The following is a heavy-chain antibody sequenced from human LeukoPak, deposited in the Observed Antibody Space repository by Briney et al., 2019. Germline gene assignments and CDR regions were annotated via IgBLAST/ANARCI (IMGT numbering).Heavy chain of an antibody. Sequence: PGGSLRLSCAASGFTFSSYAMNWVRQAPGKGLEWVSTIGGSGDSTYYADSVKGRFTISRDNSKNTLYLQMNRLRAEDTAVYYCAKMGDRFGLWGHKTKYYMDVWGKGTTVTVSS. CDR2: IGGSGDST. V-gene: IGHV3-23*01. D-gene: IGHD3-16*01. CDR1: GFTFSSYA. CDR3: AKMGDRFGLWGHKTKYYMDV. J-gene: IGHJ6*03.